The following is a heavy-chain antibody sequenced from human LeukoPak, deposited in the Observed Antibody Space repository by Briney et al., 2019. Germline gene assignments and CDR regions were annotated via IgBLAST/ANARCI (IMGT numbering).Heavy chain of an antibody. Sequence: SETLSLTCTVSGGSISSYYWSWIRQPPGKGLEWLGYIYYSGSTNYNPSLKSRVTISVDKSKNQFSLKLSSVTAADTAVYYCARASYCSGGSCYSGSPDFDYWGQGTLVTVSS. CDR3: ARASYCSGGSCYSGSPDFDY. V-gene: IGHV4-59*12. D-gene: IGHD2-15*01. J-gene: IGHJ4*02. CDR1: GGSISSYY. CDR2: IYYSGST.